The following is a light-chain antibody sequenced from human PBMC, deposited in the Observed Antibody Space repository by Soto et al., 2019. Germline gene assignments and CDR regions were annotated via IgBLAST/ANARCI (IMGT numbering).Light chain of an antibody. CDR3: QQRRNWPS. CDR1: QSVSSSY. V-gene: IGKV3-11*01. CDR2: DAS. Sequence: ELVFTQSPGTLSLSPGERATLSCRASQSVSSSYLAWYQQKPGQAPRLLIYDASNRATGIPARFSGSGSGTVFPPTISSLEPEDFAVYDCQQRRNWPSFGQGTRLDIK. J-gene: IGKJ5*01.